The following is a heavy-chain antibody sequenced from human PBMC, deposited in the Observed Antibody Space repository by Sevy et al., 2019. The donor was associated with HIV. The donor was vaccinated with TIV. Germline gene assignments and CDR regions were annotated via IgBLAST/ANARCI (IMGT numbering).Heavy chain of an antibody. V-gene: IGHV3-23*01. CDR1: GFTFRTYA. Sequence: GGSLRLSCAASGFTFRTYAMSWVRQAPGKGLEWVSDISGSGGDTYYADSVKGRFTISRDNSKNTLYLQMSSLRAKDTAVYYWAKDAYYDGSGYSMSQWYYGIDVWGQGTTVTVSS. J-gene: IGHJ6*02. D-gene: IGHD3-22*01. CDR3: AKDAYYDGSGYSMSQWYYGIDV. CDR2: ISGSGGDT.